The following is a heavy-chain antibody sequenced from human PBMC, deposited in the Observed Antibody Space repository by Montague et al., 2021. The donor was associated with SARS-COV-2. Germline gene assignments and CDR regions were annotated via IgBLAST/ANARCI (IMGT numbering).Heavy chain of an antibody. J-gene: IGHJ6*03. Sequence: SETLSPTCTVSGGSVSSSNYYWGWIRQPPGKGLEWIGSIHYSGSTYYKPSLKSRVTISLDTSKNQFSLKLNSVTAADTAVYYCSRGDFGVVIIPYYYYYMDVWGKGTTVTVSS. CDR2: IHYSGST. CDR1: GGSVSSSNYY. CDR3: SRGDFGVVIIPYYYYYMDV. V-gene: IGHV4-39*01. D-gene: IGHD3-3*01.